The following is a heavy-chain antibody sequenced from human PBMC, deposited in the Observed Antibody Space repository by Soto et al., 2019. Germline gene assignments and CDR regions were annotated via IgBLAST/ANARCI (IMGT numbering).Heavy chain of an antibody. Sequence: PSETLSLACTVSGAALSSGGYFYTWVRQPPGKGLEWLGYIYYSGGTNYNPSLKSRVTISIAKSQSQFSLRLISVTAQDTAVYYCTSQQSDANSSAQWGQGKMVTV. D-gene: IGHD6-13*01. CDR3: TSQQSDANSSAQ. CDR1: GAALSSGGYF. CDR2: IYYSGGT. V-gene: IGHV4-61*08. J-gene: IGHJ3*01.